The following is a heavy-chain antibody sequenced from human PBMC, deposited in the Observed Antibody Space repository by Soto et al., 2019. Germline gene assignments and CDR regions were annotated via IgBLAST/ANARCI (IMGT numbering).Heavy chain of an antibody. CDR1: GFTFSSYA. J-gene: IGHJ4*02. CDR2: ISGSGGST. CDR3: AKKEYSSTSVTSENYFDY. Sequence: GGSLRLSCAASGFTFSSYAMSWVRQAPGKGLEWVSAISGSGGSTYYADSVKGRFTISRDNSKNTLYLQMNSLRAEDTAVYYCAKKEYSSTSVTSENYFDYWGQGTLVTVSS. V-gene: IGHV3-23*01. D-gene: IGHD5-18*01.